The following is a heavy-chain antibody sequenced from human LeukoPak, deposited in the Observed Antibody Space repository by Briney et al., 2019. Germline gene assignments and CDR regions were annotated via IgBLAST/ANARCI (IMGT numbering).Heavy chain of an antibody. CDR2: IYYTGSP. V-gene: IGHV4-39*07. CDR3: ARTQMGYFFDY. J-gene: IGHJ4*02. D-gene: IGHD5-24*01. Sequence: SETLSLTCTVSGGSINSSSYYWVWIRQPPGKGLEWIGTIYYTGSPYYNPSLKSRVTISVDTSKNQFSLKLSSVIAADTAVYYCARTQMGYFFDYWGQGTLATVSS. CDR1: GGSINSSSYY.